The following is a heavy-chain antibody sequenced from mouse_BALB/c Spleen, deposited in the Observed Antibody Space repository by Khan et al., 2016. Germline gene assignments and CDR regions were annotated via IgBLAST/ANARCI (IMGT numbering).Heavy chain of an antibody. CDR2: INTNTGEP. CDR1: GYTFTNYG. V-gene: IGHV9-3*02. J-gene: IGHJ3*01. CDR3: AEDYYVSNWFAY. Sequence: QIQLVQSGPELKKPGETVKISCKASGYTFTNYGMNWVKQAPGKGLKWMGWINTNTGEPTYAEEFKGRFTFSLETSASTAYLQINNLKNEATATYCCAEDYYVSNWFAYWGQGTLVTVSA. D-gene: IGHD1-1*01.